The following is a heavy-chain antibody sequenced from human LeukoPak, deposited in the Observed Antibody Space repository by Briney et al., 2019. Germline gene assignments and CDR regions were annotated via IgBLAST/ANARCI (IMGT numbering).Heavy chain of an antibody. V-gene: IGHV5-51*01. D-gene: IGHD3-10*01. CDR3: ARLGTYWSNYYFEY. J-gene: IGHJ4*02. Sequence: GESLKISCQGSGYSFTTYWIGWVRQMPGKGLECMGIIYPGDSNTRYSPSFQGQVTISADKSINTAYLQWSSLKASDTAMYYCARLGTYWSNYYFEYWGQGTLVTVSS. CDR1: GYSFTTYW. CDR2: IYPGDSNT.